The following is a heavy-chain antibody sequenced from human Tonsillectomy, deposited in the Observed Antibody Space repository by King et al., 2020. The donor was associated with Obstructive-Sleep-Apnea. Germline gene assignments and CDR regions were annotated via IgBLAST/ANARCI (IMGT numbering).Heavy chain of an antibody. CDR1: GVSLSTSGGV. CDR2: IYLDDDK. V-gene: IGHV2-5*02. J-gene: IGHJ4*02. D-gene: IGHD3-10*01. CDR3: AHSKTVRGVGDFDY. Sequence: ITLKESGPTLVKPTQTLTLTCTFSGVSLSTSGGVVGWIRQPPGKALEWLALIYLDDDKRYSPSLKSRLTITKDTSKNQVVLTMTNMDPVDTATYYCAHSKTVRGVGDFDYWGQGTLVTVSS.